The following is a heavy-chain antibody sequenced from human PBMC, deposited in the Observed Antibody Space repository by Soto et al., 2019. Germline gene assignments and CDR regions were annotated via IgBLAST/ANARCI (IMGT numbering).Heavy chain of an antibody. CDR1: GFTFSRNT. D-gene: IGHD3-16*02. CDR2: ITSSGSYV. J-gene: IGHJ6*02. CDR3: VKNEGIEAMDV. Sequence: GGSLRLSCVTSGFTFSRNTMNWVRQAPGKGLEWVASITSSGSYVYYADSVKGRFSASRDNAKNSLPLQMDSLRPDDTAIYFCVKNEGIEAMDVWGQGTTVTVSS. V-gene: IGHV3-21*01.